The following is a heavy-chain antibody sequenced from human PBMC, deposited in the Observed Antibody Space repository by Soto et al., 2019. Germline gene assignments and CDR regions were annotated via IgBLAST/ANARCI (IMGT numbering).Heavy chain of an antibody. V-gene: IGHV3-7*01. J-gene: IGHJ4*02. CDR1: SFSFSGYW. CDR2: IKQDGSEK. CDR3: ARAFLGGLFDY. Sequence: SLGLACAASSFSFSGYWMSWVRQAPGKGLEWVANIKQDGSEKYYVDSVKGRFTISRDNAKNSLYLQMNSMRAEDTAVYYCARAFLGGLFDYWGQGTLVTVSS.